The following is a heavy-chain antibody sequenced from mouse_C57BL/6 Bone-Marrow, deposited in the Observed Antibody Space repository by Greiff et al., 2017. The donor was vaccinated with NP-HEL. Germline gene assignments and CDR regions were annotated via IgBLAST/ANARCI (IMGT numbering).Heavy chain of an antibody. CDR3: ARSWDLYAMDY. Sequence: EVNVVESGGGLVKPGGSLKLSCAASGFTFSDYGMHWVRQAPEKGLEWVAYISSGSSTIYYADTVKGRFTISRDNAKNTLFLQMTSLRSEDTAMYYCARSWDLYAMDYWGQGTSVTVSS. V-gene: IGHV5-17*01. CDR2: ISSGSSTI. J-gene: IGHJ4*01. D-gene: IGHD4-1*01. CDR1: GFTFSDYG.